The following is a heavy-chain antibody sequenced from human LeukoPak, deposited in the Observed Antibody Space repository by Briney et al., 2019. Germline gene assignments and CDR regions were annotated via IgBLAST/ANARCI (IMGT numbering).Heavy chain of an antibody. V-gene: IGHV1-69*05. CDR2: IIPIFGTA. CDR3: ARVAAEVVGVPGPIGFGWLRRDYYYMDV. CDR1: GGTFSSYA. J-gene: IGHJ6*03. D-gene: IGHD2-2*02. Sequence: GASVKVSCKASGGTFSSYAISWVRQAPGQGLEWMGGIIPIFGTANYAQKFQGRVTMTRDMSTSTVYMELSSLRSEDTAVYYCARVAAEVVGVPGPIGFGWLRRDYYYMDVWGKGTTVTVSS.